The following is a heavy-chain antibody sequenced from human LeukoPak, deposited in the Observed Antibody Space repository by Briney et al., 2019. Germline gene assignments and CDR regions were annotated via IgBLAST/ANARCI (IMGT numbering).Heavy chain of an antibody. Sequence: ASVKVSCKASGYIFTSYYMHWVRQAPGQGLEWMGRINPNSGGTNYAQKFQGRVTMTRDTSISTAYMELSRLRSDDTAVYYCARTYSSSRTGSFDYWGQGTLVTVSS. V-gene: IGHV1-2*06. D-gene: IGHD6-13*01. CDR3: ARTYSSSRTGSFDY. CDR1: GYIFTSYY. CDR2: INPNSGGT. J-gene: IGHJ4*02.